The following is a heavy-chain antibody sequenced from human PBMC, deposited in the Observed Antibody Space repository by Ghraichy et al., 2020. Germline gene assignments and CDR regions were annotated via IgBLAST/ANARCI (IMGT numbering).Heavy chain of an antibody. CDR1: GGSISSYY. D-gene: IGHD4-11*01. Sequence: GSLRLSCTVSGGSISSYYWSWIRQPPGKGLEWIGYIYYSGSTNYNPSLKSRVTISVDTSKNQFSLKLSSVTAADTAVYYCARFRSYYSNYYYYYGMDVWGQGTTVTVSS. CDR2: IYYSGST. CDR3: ARFRSYYSNYYYYYGMDV. J-gene: IGHJ6*02. V-gene: IGHV4-59*01.